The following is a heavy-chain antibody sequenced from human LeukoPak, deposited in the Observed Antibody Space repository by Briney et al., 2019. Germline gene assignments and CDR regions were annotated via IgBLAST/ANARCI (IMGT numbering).Heavy chain of an antibody. V-gene: IGHV4-59*01. D-gene: IGHD1-1*01. J-gene: IGHJ4*02. CDR2: VYYSGTT. Sequence: SETLSLTCTVSGGSISSYYWSWIRQPPGKGLEWIGYVYYSGTTNYNPSLKSRVTISVDTSKNQFSLKLSSVTTADTAVYYCARDTSTGSIDYWGQGTLVTVSS. CDR3: ARDTSTGSIDY. CDR1: GGSISSYY.